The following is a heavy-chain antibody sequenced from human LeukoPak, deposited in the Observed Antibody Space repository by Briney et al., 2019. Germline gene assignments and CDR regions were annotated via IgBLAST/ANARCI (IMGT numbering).Heavy chain of an antibody. D-gene: IGHD2-15*01. CDR1: GLTVSKNY. Sequence: GGSLRLSCAASGLTVSKNYMSWVRQAPGKGLESVSVIYSGGSTYYADSVRGRFTISRDNSKNTLYLQMNSLRVEDTAVYYCARGRDSSYYYYYMDVWGKGTTVTISS. V-gene: IGHV3-53*01. J-gene: IGHJ6*03. CDR2: IYSGGST. CDR3: ARGRDSSYYYYYMDV.